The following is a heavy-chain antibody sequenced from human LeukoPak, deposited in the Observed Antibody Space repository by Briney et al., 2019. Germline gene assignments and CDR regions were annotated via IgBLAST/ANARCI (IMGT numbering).Heavy chain of an antibody. V-gene: IGHV3-7*03. CDR3: AREEVRSFDN. CDR1: GFTFSSYW. CDR2: IKQDGSEK. D-gene: IGHD5-24*01. J-gene: IGHJ4*02. Sequence: GGSLRLSCAASGFTFSSYWMTWVRQAPGKGLEWVANIKQDGSEKYYMSSVRGRFTISRDNAKNSLYLQMNNVRAEDTAVYYCAREEVRSFDNWGQGTLVTVSS.